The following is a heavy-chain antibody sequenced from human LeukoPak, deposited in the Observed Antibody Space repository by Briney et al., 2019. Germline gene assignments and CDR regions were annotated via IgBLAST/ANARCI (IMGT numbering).Heavy chain of an antibody. V-gene: IGHV1-8*01. CDR3: ARDRRTNAFDI. CDR2: MNPNSGNT. CDR1: GYTFTSYD. J-gene: IGHJ3*02. D-gene: IGHD1-14*01. Sequence: GASVKVSCKASGYTFTSYDINWVRQATGQGLEWMGWMNPNSGNTGYAQKLQGRVTMTTDTSTSTAYMELRSLRSDDTAVYYCARDRRTNAFDIWGQGTMVTVSS.